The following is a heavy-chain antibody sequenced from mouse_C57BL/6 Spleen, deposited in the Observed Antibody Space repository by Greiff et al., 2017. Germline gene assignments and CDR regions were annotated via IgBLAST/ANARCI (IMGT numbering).Heavy chain of an antibody. CDR3: AIFAYYSNYGDAY. J-gene: IGHJ3*01. D-gene: IGHD2-5*01. CDR1: GYTFTSYW. CDR2: IHPSDSDT. Sequence: QVQLQQPGAELVKPGASVKVSCKASGYTFTSYWMHWVKQRPGQGLEWIGRIHPSDSDTNYNQKFKGKATLTVDKSSSTAYMQLSSLTSEYSAVYYCAIFAYYSNYGDAYWGQGTLVTVSA. V-gene: IGHV1-74*01.